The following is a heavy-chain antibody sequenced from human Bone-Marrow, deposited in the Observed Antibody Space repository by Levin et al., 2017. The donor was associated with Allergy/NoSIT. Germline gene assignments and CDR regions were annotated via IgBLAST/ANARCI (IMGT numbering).Heavy chain of an antibody. Sequence: SETLSLTCTVSGGSVSSGSYCWSWIRQPPGKGLEWIACIYYSGSTNYNPSLKSRVTISVDTSKNQFSLKLSSVTAADTAVYYCARSWGYSFGYPFDYWGQGTLVTASS. V-gene: IGHV4-61*01. D-gene: IGHD5-18*01. CDR1: GGSVSSGSYC. CDR3: ARSWGYSFGYPFDY. CDR2: IYYSGST. J-gene: IGHJ4*02.